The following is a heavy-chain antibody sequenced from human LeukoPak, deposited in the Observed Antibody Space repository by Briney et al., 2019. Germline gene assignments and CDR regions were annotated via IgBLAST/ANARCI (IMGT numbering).Heavy chain of an antibody. J-gene: IGHJ4*02. CDR3: ARVLGTYDY. CDR2: ISPDGTTT. CDR1: GFKFSSYW. V-gene: IGHV3-74*01. Sequence: SGGSLRLSCAVSGFKFSSYWMNWVRHPPGKGLVWVSRISPDGTTTGYADSVKGRFTISRDNAKNALYLQMNSLRAEDTAVYYCARVLGTYDYWGQGTLVTVSS. D-gene: IGHD1-7*01.